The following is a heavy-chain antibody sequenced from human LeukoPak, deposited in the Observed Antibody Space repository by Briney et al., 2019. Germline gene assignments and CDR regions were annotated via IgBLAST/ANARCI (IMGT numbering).Heavy chain of an antibody. Sequence: SETLSLTCIVSGDSISSGSFYWGWIRQPPGQGLEWIGSIDYSGSSYYNPSLQSRVTMSVDTSKNQLSLRLKSVTASDTAVYYCRGVAAAGTLSFDYWGQGTLVTVSS. CDR1: GDSISSGSFY. J-gene: IGHJ4*02. CDR2: IDYSGSS. D-gene: IGHD6-13*01. CDR3: RGVAAAGTLSFDY. V-gene: IGHV4-39*01.